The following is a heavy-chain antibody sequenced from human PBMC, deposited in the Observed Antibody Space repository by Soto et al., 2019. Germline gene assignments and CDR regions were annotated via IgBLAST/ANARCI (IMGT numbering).Heavy chain of an antibody. V-gene: IGHV5-10-1*01. D-gene: IGHD2-15*01. CDR1: GCRFTSYW. Sequence: GESRKISCKGSGCRFTSYWISWVRQMPGKGLEWMGRIDPSDSYTNYSPSFQGHVTISADKSISTAYLQWSSLKASDTAMYYWARQVLVNCGMDVWGQGTTVTV. CDR2: IDPSDSYT. CDR3: ARQVLVNCGMDV. J-gene: IGHJ6*02.